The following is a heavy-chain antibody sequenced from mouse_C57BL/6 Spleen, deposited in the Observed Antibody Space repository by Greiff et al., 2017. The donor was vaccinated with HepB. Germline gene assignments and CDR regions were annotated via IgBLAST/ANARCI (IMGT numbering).Heavy chain of an antibody. V-gene: IGHV1-81*01. J-gene: IGHJ2*01. CDR1: GYTFTSYW. CDR2: IYPRSGNT. Sequence: VQLQQPGAELVKPGASVKLSCKASGYTFTSYWMHWVKQRPGRGLEWIGEIYPRSGNTYYNEKFKGKATLTADKSSSTAYMELRSLTSEDSAVYFCARSRSKDYWGQGTTLTVSS. D-gene: IGHD2-5*01. CDR3: ARSRSKDY.